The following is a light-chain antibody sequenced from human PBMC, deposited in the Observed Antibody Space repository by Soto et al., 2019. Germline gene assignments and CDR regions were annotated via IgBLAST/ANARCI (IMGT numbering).Light chain of an antibody. CDR2: AAS. Sequence: DIQMTQSPSSLSASVGDRVTITCRASQCISNYLAWYQQKPGKVPKLLIYAASTLQSGVPSRFSGSGSGTDFTLTISSLQPEDVATYYCQKYNNAPGTFCQGTKVEIK. CDR1: QCISNY. V-gene: IGKV1-27*01. J-gene: IGKJ1*01. CDR3: QKYNNAPGT.